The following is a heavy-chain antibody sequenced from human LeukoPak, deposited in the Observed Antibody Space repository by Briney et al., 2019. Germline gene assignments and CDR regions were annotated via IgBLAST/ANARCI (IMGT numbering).Heavy chain of an antibody. CDR1: GYTLTELS. Sequence: ASVKVSCKVSGYTLTELSMHWVRQAPGQGLEWMGMINPSSGGISYSQKFQGRVTMTRDTSTSTIYMEFSSLRSEDTAVYYCARDPSQYYYDSSGYYGPSVTYFDYWGQGTLVSVSS. CDR3: ARDPSQYYYDSSGYYGPSVTYFDY. J-gene: IGHJ4*02. V-gene: IGHV1-46*01. CDR2: INPSSGGI. D-gene: IGHD3-22*01.